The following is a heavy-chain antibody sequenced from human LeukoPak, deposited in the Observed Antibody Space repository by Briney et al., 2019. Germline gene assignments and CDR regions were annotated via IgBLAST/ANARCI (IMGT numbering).Heavy chain of an antibody. CDR2: IWYDGSNK. CDR3: ARAITIFGVVDYDAFDI. CDR1: GFTFSSYG. V-gene: IGHV3-33*01. D-gene: IGHD3-3*01. J-gene: IGHJ3*02. Sequence: GGSLRLSCAASGFTFSSYGMHWVRQAPGKGLEWVAVIWYDGSNKYYADSVKGRFTISRDNSKNTLYLQMNSLRAEDTAVYYCARAITIFGVVDYDAFDIWGQGTMVTVSS.